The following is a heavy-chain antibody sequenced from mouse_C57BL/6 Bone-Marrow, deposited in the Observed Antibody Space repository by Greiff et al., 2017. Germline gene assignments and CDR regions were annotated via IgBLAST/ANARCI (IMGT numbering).Heavy chain of an antibody. Sequence: EVKLVESGGGLVKPGGSLKLSCAASGFTFSSYAMSWVRQTPEKRLEWVATISDGGSYTYYPDNVKGRFTISRDNAKNNLYLQMSHLKSEDTAMYYCARACAYWGQGTLVTVSA. CDR3: ARACAY. CDR2: ISDGGSYT. V-gene: IGHV5-4*03. CDR1: GFTFSSYA. J-gene: IGHJ3*01.